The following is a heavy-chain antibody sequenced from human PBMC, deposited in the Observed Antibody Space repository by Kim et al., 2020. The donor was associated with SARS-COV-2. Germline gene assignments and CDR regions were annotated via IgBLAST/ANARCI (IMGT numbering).Heavy chain of an antibody. D-gene: IGHD6-13*01. CDR1: GFTFSSYG. CDR3: AKSLVTVSSSLTFDY. CDR2: ISYDGSNK. J-gene: IGHJ4*02. V-gene: IGHV3-30*18. Sequence: GGSLRLSCAASGFTFSSYGMHWVRQAPGKGLEWVAVISYDGSNKYYADSVKGRFTISRDNSKNTLYLQMNSLRAEDTAVYYCAKSLVTVSSSLTFDYWGQGTLVTVSS.